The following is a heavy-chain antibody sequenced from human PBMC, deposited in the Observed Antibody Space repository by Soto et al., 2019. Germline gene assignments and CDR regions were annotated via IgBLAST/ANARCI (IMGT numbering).Heavy chain of an antibody. Sequence: GSLRLSCAGSGFTFSSYWMHWVRQAPGKGLVWVSCINSDGSKTNYADSVKGRFTISRDNAKNTLYLQVNSLRAEDTAVYYCARGEYYDFWSGYYVFDYWGQGTLVTVSS. CDR3: ARGEYYDFWSGYYVFDY. V-gene: IGHV3-74*01. CDR1: GFTFSSYW. D-gene: IGHD3-3*01. CDR2: INSDGSKT. J-gene: IGHJ4*02.